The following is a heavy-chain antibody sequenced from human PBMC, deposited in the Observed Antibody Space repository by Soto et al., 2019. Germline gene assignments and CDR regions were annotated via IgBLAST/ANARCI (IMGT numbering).Heavy chain of an antibody. CDR1: GFTFSDYY. Sequence: QVQLVESGGGLVKPGGSLRLSCAASGFTFSDYYMSWIRQAPGKGLEWVSYISSSSSYTNYADSVKGRFTISRDNAKNSLVLQMNSLRAEDTAVYYGARDALHSYSTHQGGFDPWGQGTLVTFSS. V-gene: IGHV3-11*06. CDR2: ISSSSSYT. CDR3: ARDALHSYSTHQGGFDP. D-gene: IGHD4-4*01. J-gene: IGHJ5*02.